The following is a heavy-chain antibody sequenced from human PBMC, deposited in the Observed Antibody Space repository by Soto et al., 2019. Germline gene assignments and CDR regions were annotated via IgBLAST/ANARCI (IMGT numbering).Heavy chain of an antibody. Sequence: QVQLVQSGAEVKKPGASVKVSCKASGYTFTSYAMHWVRQAPGQRLEWMGWINAGNGNTKYSQKFQGRVTMTRDTSASTAYTELSSLRSEDTAVYYCARDAVWSRGYGMDVWGQGTTVTASS. CDR1: GYTFTSYA. D-gene: IGHD3-10*01. CDR2: INAGNGNT. CDR3: ARDAVWSRGYGMDV. V-gene: IGHV1-3*01. J-gene: IGHJ6*02.